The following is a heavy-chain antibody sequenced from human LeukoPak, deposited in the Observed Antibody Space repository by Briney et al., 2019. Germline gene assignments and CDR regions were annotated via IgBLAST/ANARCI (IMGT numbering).Heavy chain of an antibody. Sequence: ASVKVSCKASGYTFTGYYMHWVRQAPGQGLEWMGWINPNSGGTNYAQKFQGRVTMTRDTSISTAYMELSRLRSDDTAVYYCARDTYYYDSSGYPGVWGQGTMVTVSS. CDR3: ARDTYYYDSSGYPGV. D-gene: IGHD3-22*01. CDR1: GYTFTGYY. CDR2: INPNSGGT. J-gene: IGHJ3*01. V-gene: IGHV1-2*02.